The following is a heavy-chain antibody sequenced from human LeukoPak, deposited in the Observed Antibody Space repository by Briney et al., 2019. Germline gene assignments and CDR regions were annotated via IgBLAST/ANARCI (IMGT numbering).Heavy chain of an antibody. CDR3: ARDSYYDSSGYYDY. D-gene: IGHD3-22*01. V-gene: IGHV1-69*04. J-gene: IGHJ4*02. Sequence: GASVKVSCKASGGTFSSYAISWVRRAPGQGLEWMGRIIPILGIANYAQKFQGRVTITADKSTSTAYMELSSLRSEDTAVYYCARDSYYDSSGYYDYWGQGTLVTVSS. CDR1: GGTFSSYA. CDR2: IIPILGIA.